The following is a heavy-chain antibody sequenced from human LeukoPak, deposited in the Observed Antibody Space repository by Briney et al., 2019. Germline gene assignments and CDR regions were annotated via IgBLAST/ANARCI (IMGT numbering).Heavy chain of an antibody. CDR1: GGSFGGYY. J-gene: IGHJ4*02. D-gene: IGHD6-13*01. Sequence: SETLSLTCAVYGGSFGGYYWSWIRQPPGEGLEWIGEINHSGSTNYNPSLKSRVTISVDTSKNQFSLKLSSVTAADTAVYYCVSSSRVGGIDYWGQGTLVTVSS. V-gene: IGHV4-34*01. CDR3: VSSSRVGGIDY. CDR2: INHSGST.